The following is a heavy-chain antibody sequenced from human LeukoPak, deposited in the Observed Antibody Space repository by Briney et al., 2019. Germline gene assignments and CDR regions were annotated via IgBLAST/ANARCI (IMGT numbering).Heavy chain of an antibody. V-gene: IGHV4-61*05. J-gene: IGHJ6*03. D-gene: IGHD2/OR15-2a*01. CDR2: IYYSGST. CDR1: GGSISSSSYY. CDR3: ARGGAQYYYFDYMDV. Sequence: SETLSLTCTVSGGSISSSSYYWGWIRQPPGKGLEWIGYIYYSGSTNYNPSLKSRVTISVDTSKNQFSLKLSSVTAADTAVYYCARGGAQYYYFDYMDVWGKGTTVTISS.